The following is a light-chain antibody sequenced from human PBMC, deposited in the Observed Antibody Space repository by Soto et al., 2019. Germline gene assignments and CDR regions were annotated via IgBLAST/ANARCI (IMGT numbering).Light chain of an antibody. CDR3: QQYDNLPPPIT. J-gene: IGKJ5*01. CDR1: QSISSY. V-gene: IGKV1-39*01. Sequence: DIHMTQSPSSLSASVGDRFTITCRASQSISSYLNWYQQKPVKAPKLLIYAASSLQSGVPSRLSGSGSGKEFTLTISSLQPHDFATYYCQQYDNLPPPITFGHGTRLEIK. CDR2: AAS.